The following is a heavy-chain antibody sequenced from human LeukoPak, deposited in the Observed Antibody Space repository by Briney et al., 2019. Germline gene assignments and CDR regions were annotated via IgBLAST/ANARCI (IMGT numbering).Heavy chain of an antibody. Sequence: SVKVSCKASGGTFSSYAISWVRQAPGQGLEWMGGIIPIFGTANYAQKFQGRVTITADESTSTAYMELGSLRSEDTAVYYCAKDSGYSGYDLRCDYWGQGTLVTVSS. D-gene: IGHD5-12*01. CDR3: AKDSGYSGYDLRCDY. V-gene: IGHV1-69*13. CDR2: IIPIFGTA. CDR1: GGTFSSYA. J-gene: IGHJ4*02.